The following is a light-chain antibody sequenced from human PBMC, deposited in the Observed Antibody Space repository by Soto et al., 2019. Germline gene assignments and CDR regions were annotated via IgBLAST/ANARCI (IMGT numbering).Light chain of an antibody. CDR1: QTIGSL. CDR3: QHYNSWA. Sequence: DVQMTQSPSTLSASVGDRVTITCRASQTIGSLLAWYQQKPGKAPNLLIYKASSLESGVPSRFSGSGFGTEFTLTITGLQPDDFATYYCQHYNSWAFGQGTKGEI. CDR2: KAS. J-gene: IGKJ1*01. V-gene: IGKV1-5*03.